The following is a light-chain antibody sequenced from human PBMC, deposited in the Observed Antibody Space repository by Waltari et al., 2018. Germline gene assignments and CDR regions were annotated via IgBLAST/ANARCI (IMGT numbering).Light chain of an antibody. Sequence: EIVLTQSPGTLSLSPGESATLSCRASQSVGTSVTWYQQKPGQAPRPLIYDVSNRATPIPDRFSGSGSGTDFTLTISSLEPEDFAVYYCHQRSNWPRTFGQGTKVELK. CDR1: QSVGTS. V-gene: IGKV3-11*01. CDR2: DVS. J-gene: IGKJ1*01. CDR3: HQRSNWPRT.